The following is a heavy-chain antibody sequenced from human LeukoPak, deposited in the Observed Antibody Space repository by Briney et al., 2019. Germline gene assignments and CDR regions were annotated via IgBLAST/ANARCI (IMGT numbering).Heavy chain of an antibody. V-gene: IGHV1-69*04. CDR3: ARTAGYESCDGNPSIDFDF. CDR2: IIPILGLA. Sequence: SVKVSCKASGDTFNNYAINWVRQAPGQGLEWVGRIIPILGLAKYAQRFQDRFTITSDKSTSTVYMEVRSLRSEDTAMYYCARTAGYESCDGNPSIDFDFWGQGTLVTVSS. D-gene: IGHD3-22*01. CDR1: GDTFNNYA. J-gene: IGHJ4*02.